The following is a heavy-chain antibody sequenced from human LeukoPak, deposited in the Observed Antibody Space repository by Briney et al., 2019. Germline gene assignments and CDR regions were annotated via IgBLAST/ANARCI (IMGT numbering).Heavy chain of an antibody. V-gene: IGHV3-74*01. CDR3: ARGAAGFDY. D-gene: IGHD6-13*01. CDR2: ISTDGTTT. Sequence: GGSLRLSCAASGFTFSSYWMHWVRQGPGEGLVSVSRISTDGTTTSYAGSVKGRFTVSRDNAKNTLYLQMNSLRAEDTAVYYCARGAAGFDYWGQGTLVTVSS. J-gene: IGHJ4*02. CDR1: GFTFSSYW.